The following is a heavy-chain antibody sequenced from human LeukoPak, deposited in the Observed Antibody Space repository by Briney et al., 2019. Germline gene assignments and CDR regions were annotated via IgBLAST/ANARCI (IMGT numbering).Heavy chain of an antibody. D-gene: IGHD3-16*02. CDR3: ARSRRVGGVIVPFDY. CDR2: ISSSSSYI. Sequence: GGSLRLSCAASGFTFSSYIMNWVRQAPGKGLEWVSSISSSSSYIYYADSVKGRFTISRDNAKNSLYLQMNSLRAEDTAAYYCARSRRVGGVIVPFDYWGQGTLVTVSS. V-gene: IGHV3-21*01. J-gene: IGHJ4*02. CDR1: GFTFSSYI.